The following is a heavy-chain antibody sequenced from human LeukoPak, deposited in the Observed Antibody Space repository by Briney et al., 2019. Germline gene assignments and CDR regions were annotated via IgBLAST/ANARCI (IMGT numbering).Heavy chain of an antibody. Sequence: GESLKISCKGSGYSFTSYWISWVRQMPGKGLEWMGRIDPSDSYTNYSPSFQGHVTISADKSISTAYLQWSSLKALDTAMYYCARHGPYCSGGSCYSYYYYGMDVWGQGTTVTVSS. CDR1: GYSFTSYW. D-gene: IGHD2-15*01. CDR2: IDPSDSYT. CDR3: ARHGPYCSGGSCYSYYYYGMDV. V-gene: IGHV5-10-1*01. J-gene: IGHJ6*02.